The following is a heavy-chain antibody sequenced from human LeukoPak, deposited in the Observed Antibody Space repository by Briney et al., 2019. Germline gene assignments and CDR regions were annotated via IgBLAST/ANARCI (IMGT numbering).Heavy chain of an antibody. CDR2: INPSSGST. D-gene: IGHD3-3*01. J-gene: IGHJ4*02. V-gene: IGHV1-46*01. Sequence: GASVKVSCKASGYTFISYYMHWVRQAPGQGLEWMGIINPSSGSTNYGQKFQGRVTMTRGTSTSTVYMELSSLRSEDTAVYYCARDEYDGDYWGQGTLVTVSS. CDR1: GYTFISYY. CDR3: ARDEYDGDY.